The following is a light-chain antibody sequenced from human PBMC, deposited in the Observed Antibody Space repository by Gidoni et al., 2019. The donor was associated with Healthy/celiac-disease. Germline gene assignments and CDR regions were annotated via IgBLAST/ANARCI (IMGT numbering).Light chain of an antibody. V-gene: IGKV3-15*01. J-gene: IGKJ2*01. CDR2: GAS. CDR1: QSVSSN. Sequence: EIVMPQSPATLSVSTGEKATLSCRASQSVSSNVAWYQQKPGQAPRLLLYGASTRATGIPARFSGSGSGTEFTLTISILQSEDFAVYYCQQYNNWPSGYTFGQGTKLEIK. CDR3: QQYNNWPSGYT.